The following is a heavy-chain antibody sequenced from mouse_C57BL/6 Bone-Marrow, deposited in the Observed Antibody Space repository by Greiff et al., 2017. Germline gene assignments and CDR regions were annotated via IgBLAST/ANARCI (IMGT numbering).Heavy chain of an antibody. CDR2: IDPEDGDT. J-gene: IGHJ4*01. CDR3: TKVGYGYYYAMDY. CDR1: GFNIKDYY. V-gene: IGHV14-1*01. Sequence: EVQLQQSGAELVRPGASVKLSCTASGFNIKDYYMHWVKQRPEQGLEWIGRIDPEDGDTEYAPKFQGKATMTADTSSNTAYLQLSSLTSEDTAVYYCTKVGYGYYYAMDYWGQGASVTVSS. D-gene: IGHD3-1*01.